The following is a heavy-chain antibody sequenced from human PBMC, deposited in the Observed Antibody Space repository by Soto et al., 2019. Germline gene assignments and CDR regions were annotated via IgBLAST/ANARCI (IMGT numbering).Heavy chain of an antibody. CDR2: IYRSGST. J-gene: IGHJ4*02. V-gene: IGHV4-30-2*01. Sequence: PSETLSLTCAVSGGSISSGGYSWSWIRQPPGKGLEWIGYIYRSGSTNYNPSLKSRVTISVDTSKNQFSLKLTSVTAADTAVYYCARDKITGLFDNWGQGTLVTVSS. CDR3: ARDKITGLFDN. CDR1: GGSISSGGYS. D-gene: IGHD2-8*02.